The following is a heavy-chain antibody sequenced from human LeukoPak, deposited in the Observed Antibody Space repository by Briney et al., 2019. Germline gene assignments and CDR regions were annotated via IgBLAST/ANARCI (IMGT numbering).Heavy chain of an antibody. CDR1: GFTFSSYW. D-gene: IGHD6-19*01. J-gene: IGHJ4*02. Sequence: GGSLRLSCAASGFTFSSYWMSWVRQAPGKRLEWVANIKQDGSEKYYVDSVKGRFTISRDNAKNSLYLQMNSLRAEDTAVYYCAREDPLSSGWYVGFDYWGQGTLVTASS. V-gene: IGHV3-7*01. CDR3: AREDPLSSGWYVGFDY. CDR2: IKQDGSEK.